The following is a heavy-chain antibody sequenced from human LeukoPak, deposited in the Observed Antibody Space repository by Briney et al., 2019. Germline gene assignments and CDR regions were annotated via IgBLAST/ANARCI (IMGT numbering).Heavy chain of an antibody. CDR3: ARSYSGDSGWYFDY. V-gene: IGHV1-46*01. CDR2: INPSDGAT. J-gene: IGHJ4*02. D-gene: IGHD1-26*01. CDR1: GNTFTMYY. Sequence: ASVKVSCKASGNTFTMYYIHWVRQAPGQGLEWMGMINPSDGATTYAQRFRGRVTMTRDMSTTTVYMDLRSLRSEDTAVYFCARSYSGDSGWYFDYWGQGTLVTVSS.